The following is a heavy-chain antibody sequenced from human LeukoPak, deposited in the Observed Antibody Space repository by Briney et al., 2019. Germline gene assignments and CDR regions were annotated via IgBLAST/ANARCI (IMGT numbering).Heavy chain of an antibody. CDR3: ARDSNPYDFWSGELPYYFDY. Sequence: GASVKVSCKASGYTFTSYYMHWVRQAPGQGLEWMGIINPSGGSTSYAQKFQGRVTMTRDTSTSTVYMELSSLRSEDTAVYYCARDSNPYDFWSGELPYYFDYWGQGTLVTVSS. V-gene: IGHV1-46*01. D-gene: IGHD3-3*01. CDR1: GYTFTSYY. CDR2: INPSGGST. J-gene: IGHJ4*02.